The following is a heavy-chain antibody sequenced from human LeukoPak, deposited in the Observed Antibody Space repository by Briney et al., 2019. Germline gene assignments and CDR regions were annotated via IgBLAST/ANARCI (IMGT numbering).Heavy chain of an antibody. D-gene: IGHD1-26*01. J-gene: IGHJ5*02. CDR3: ASCGVTIPNWFDP. Sequence: PPETLSLTCAVYGGSFSAYYWSWIRQPPGKGLEWIGEINHSGSTNYNPSLKSRVTISVDTSKNQFSLKLNSVTAADTAVYYCASCGVTIPNWFDPWGQGTLVTVSS. CDR1: GGSFSAYY. V-gene: IGHV4-34*01. CDR2: INHSGST.